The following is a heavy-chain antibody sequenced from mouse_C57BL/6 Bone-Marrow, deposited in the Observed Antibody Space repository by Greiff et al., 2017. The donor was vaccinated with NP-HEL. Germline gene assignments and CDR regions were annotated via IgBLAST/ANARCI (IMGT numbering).Heavy chain of an antibody. CDR3: ARDGYDLYYAMDY. Sequence: EVQRVESGGGLVKPGGSLKLSCAASGFTFSSYAMSWVRQTPEKRLEWVATISDGGSYTYYPDNVKGRFTISRDNAKNNLYLQMSHLKSEDTAMYYCARDGYDLYYAMDYWGQGTSVTVSS. CDR2: ISDGGSYT. D-gene: IGHD2-2*01. J-gene: IGHJ4*01. CDR1: GFTFSSYA. V-gene: IGHV5-4*01.